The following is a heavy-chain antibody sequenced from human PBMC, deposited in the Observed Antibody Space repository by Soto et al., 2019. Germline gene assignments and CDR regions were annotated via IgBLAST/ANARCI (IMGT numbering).Heavy chain of an antibody. J-gene: IGHJ4*02. CDR2: IYYSGST. CDR3: ARDFTGALSFDY. Sequence: SETLSLTCTVSGGSISSYYWSWIRQPPGKGLEWIGYIYYSGSTNYNPSLKSRVTISVDTSKNQFSLKLSSVTAADTAVYYCARDFTGALSFDYWGQGTLVTVSS. V-gene: IGHV4-59*01. D-gene: IGHD7-27*01. CDR1: GGSISSYY.